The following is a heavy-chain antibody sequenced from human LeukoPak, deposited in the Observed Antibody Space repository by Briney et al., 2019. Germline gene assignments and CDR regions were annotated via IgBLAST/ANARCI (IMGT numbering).Heavy chain of an antibody. CDR2: IRADGSKT. V-gene: IGHV3-30*02. CDR1: GFTFTTYA. CDR3: AKALEDCSGGGCFSGYMDV. J-gene: IGHJ6*03. D-gene: IGHD2-15*01. Sequence: GGSLRPSWTASGFTFTTYAMHWAPKPPGKGLEWVAIIRADGSKTYPTNPVKGRFPISRDNSKSTVYLQMNSLGVEDTAVYYCAKALEDCSGGGCFSGYMDVWGKGTTVIVSS.